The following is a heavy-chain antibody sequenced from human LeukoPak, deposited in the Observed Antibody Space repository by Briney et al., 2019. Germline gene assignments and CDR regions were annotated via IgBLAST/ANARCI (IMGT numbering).Heavy chain of an antibody. J-gene: IGHJ4*02. CDR3: AKKNSGLHPFDY. V-gene: IGHV3-23*01. CDR1: GFTFSSYA. CDR2: ISISGGDK. D-gene: IGHD4-23*01. Sequence: PGGSLRLSCAASGFTFSSYAMSWVRQAPGKGLEWVSGISISGGDKPYADSVKGRFTISRDNSKTMLYLQMTSLSAEDTAIYYCAKKNSGLHPFDYWGQGTLVTVSS.